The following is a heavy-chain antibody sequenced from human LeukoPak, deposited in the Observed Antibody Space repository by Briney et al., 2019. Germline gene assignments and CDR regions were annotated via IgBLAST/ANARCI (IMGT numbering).Heavy chain of an antibody. V-gene: IGHV4-61*02. CDR1: GGSISSGSYY. Sequence: SETLSLTCTVSGGSISSGSYYWSWIRQPAGKGLEWIGRIYTSGSTNYNPSLKSRVTISVDTSKNQFSLKLSSVTAADTAVYYCARTVPYIAAAGATPTFVDYWGQGTLVTVSS. CDR3: ARTVPYIAAAGATPTFVDY. D-gene: IGHD6-13*01. CDR2: IYTSGST. J-gene: IGHJ4*02.